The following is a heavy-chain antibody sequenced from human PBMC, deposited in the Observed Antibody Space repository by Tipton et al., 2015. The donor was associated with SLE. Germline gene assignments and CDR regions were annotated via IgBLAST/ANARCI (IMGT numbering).Heavy chain of an antibody. J-gene: IGHJ5*02. CDR1: GFTFSDYY. D-gene: IGHD1-14*01. V-gene: IGHV3-11*04. Sequence: SLRLSCAASGFTFSDYYMNWIRQAPGKGLEWVSYISSTGSTIYYADSVKGRFTISRDNAKNSLYLQMNSLRAEGTAVYYCAREWTTRSFDPWGQGTLVTVSS. CDR2: ISSTGSTI. CDR3: AREWTTRSFDP.